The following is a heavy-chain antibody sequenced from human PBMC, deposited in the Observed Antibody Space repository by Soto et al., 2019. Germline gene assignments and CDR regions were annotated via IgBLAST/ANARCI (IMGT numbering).Heavy chain of an antibody. D-gene: IGHD6-19*01. CDR2: MNPSTGNT. Sequence: QVQLVQSGAEVKKPGASVKVSCKASGYTFTSYDIIWVRQATGQGLEWMGWMNPSTGNTDSAEKFQGRLTMTRNTSISTAYMELSRLSFEDTAVYYCARGRIIVAGGFDPWGQGTLVTVSS. J-gene: IGHJ5*02. CDR1: GYTFTSYD. V-gene: IGHV1-8*01. CDR3: ARGRIIVAGGFDP.